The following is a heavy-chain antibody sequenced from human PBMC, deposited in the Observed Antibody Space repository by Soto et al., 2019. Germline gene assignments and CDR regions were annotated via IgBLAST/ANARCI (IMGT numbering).Heavy chain of an antibody. CDR3: ARDLRQLNVPYCYVMDV. CDR2: ISYDGSNK. D-gene: IGHD6-13*01. Sequence: QVQLVESGGGVVQPGRSLRLSCAASGFTFSSYAMHWVRQAPGKGLEWVAVISYDGSNKYYADSVKGRFTISRDNSKNTLYLQMNSLRAEDTAVYYWARDLRQLNVPYCYVMDVWGQGTTVTVSS. V-gene: IGHV3-30-3*01. CDR1: GFTFSSYA. J-gene: IGHJ6*02.